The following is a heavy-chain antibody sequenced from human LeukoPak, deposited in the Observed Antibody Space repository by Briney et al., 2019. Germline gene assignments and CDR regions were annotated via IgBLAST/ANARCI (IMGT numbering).Heavy chain of an antibody. CDR1: GFTFSGYG. D-gene: IGHD5-24*01. V-gene: IGHV3-30*02. J-gene: IGHJ4*02. CDR2: IWSDGSNK. CDR3: AKNGDGYNSQGVFDY. Sequence: GGSLRLSCAASGFTFSGYGMHWVRQAPGKGLEWVTVIWSDGSNKYYADSVKGRFTISRDNSKNTLYLQMNSLRAEGTAVYYCAKNGDGYNSQGVFDYWGQGTLVTVSS.